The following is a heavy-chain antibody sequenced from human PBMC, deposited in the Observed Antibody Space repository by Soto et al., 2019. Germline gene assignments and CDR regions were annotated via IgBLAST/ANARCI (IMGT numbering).Heavy chain of an antibody. CDR1: GYTFTHYA. V-gene: IGHV1-3*04. J-gene: IGHJ4*02. Sequence: GASVKVSCKASGYTFTHYAMHWVRQAPGQRLEWMGWINTGNGNTKYSQKFQGRVTITTDTSASTAYMELSSLRSEDTAVYYCARDSGAKLSSSWGQGTLVTVSS. D-gene: IGHD6-13*01. CDR2: INTGNGNT. CDR3: ARDSGAKLSSS.